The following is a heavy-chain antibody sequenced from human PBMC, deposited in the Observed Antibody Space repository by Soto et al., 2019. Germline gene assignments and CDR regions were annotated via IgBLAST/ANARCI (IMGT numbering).Heavy chain of an antibody. J-gene: IGHJ4*02. Sequence: GGSLRLSCAASGFTFDDYAMHWVRQAPGKGLEWVSLISGDGGSTYDADSVKGRFTISRDNSKNSLYLQMNSLRTEDTALYYCAKDGHGTMGYCSSTSGRYIFDYWGQGTLVTVSS. CDR3: AKDGHGTMGYCSSTSGRYIFDY. D-gene: IGHD2-2*01. CDR1: GFTFDDYA. V-gene: IGHV3-43*02. CDR2: ISGDGGST.